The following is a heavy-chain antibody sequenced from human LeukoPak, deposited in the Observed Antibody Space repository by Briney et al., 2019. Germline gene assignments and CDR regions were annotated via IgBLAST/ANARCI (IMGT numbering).Heavy chain of an antibody. CDR1: GFTFSSYA. V-gene: IGHV3-23*01. D-gene: IGHD6-6*01. J-gene: IGHJ4*02. CDR3: AKVYSCSIRRPYLDY. CDR2: ISGSGGST. Sequence: GGSLRLSCAASGFTFSSYAMSWVRQAPGKGLEWVSAISGSGGSTYYADSVKGRFTISRDNSKNTLYLQMNSLRAEDTAVYYCAKVYSCSIRRPYLDYWGQGTLVTVSS.